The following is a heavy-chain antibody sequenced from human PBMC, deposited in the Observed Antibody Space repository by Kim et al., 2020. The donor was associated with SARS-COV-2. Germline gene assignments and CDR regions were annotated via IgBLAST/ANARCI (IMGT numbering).Heavy chain of an antibody. J-gene: IGHJ4*02. V-gene: IGHV4-39*01. Sequence: LKSGVTISVDTSKNQYSLKLSSVTAADTAVYYCARHPYYYDSSGYYGYFDYWGQGTLVTVSS. CDR3: ARHPYYYDSSGYYGYFDY. D-gene: IGHD3-22*01.